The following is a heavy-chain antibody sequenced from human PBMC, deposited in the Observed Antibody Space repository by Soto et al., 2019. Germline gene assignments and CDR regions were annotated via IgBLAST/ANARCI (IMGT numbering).Heavy chain of an antibody. D-gene: IGHD6-25*01. CDR2: INHSGST. Sequence: QVQLQQWGAGLLKPSETLSLTCAVYGGSFSGYYWSWIRQPPGKGLEWIGEINHSGSTNYNPSLKSRVTRSVETSNNQFSLKLSSVTAADTAVYYCARGGGYIDWYFDLWGRGTLVTVSS. V-gene: IGHV4-34*01. CDR3: ARGGGYIDWYFDL. J-gene: IGHJ2*01. CDR1: GGSFSGYY.